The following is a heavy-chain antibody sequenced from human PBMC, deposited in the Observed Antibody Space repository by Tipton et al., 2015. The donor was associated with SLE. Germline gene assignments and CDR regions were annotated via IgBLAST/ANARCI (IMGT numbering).Heavy chain of an antibody. CDR1: GFTFSSYA. J-gene: IGHJ6*02. CDR3: AKDLEKQIVSPMDV. CDR2: ISYDGSNK. Sequence: SLRLSCAASGFTFSSYAMHWVRQAPGKGLEWVAVISYDGSNKYYADSVKGRLTISRDNSKNTLHLQMNSLRAEDTAVYYCAKDLEKQIVSPMDVWGQGTTVTVSS. V-gene: IGHV3-30-3*01. D-gene: IGHD6-6*01.